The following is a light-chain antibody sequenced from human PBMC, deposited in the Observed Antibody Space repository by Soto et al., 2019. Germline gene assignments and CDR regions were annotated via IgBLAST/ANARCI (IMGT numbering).Light chain of an antibody. CDR1: QAIGNN. V-gene: IGKV1-27*01. CDR3: QTYDSAPPRIA. J-gene: IGKJ3*01. Sequence: DIQMTQSPASLSASVGDRVTITCRASQAIGNNLAWLQQKPGKAPKLLIYAASTLESGVPSRFSSSGYGTYFNLTISSPQPEDVATYYCQTYDSAPPRIAFGPGTTVDIK. CDR2: AAS.